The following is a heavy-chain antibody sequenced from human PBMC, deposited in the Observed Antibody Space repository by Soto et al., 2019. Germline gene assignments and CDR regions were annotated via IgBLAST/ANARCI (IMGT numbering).Heavy chain of an antibody. V-gene: IGHV1-69*13. CDR2: IIPIFGTA. J-gene: IGHJ6*02. CDR3: ARDEAIRYYYYGMDV. Sequence: SVKVSCKASGGTFSSYAISWVRQAPGQGLEWMGGIIPIFGTANYAQKFQGRVTITADESTSTAYMELSSLRSEDTAVYYCARDEAIRYYYYGMDVWGQGTTVTVSS. CDR1: GGTFSSYA.